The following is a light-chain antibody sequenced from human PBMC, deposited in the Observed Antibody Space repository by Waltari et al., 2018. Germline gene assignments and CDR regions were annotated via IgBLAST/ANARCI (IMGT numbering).Light chain of an antibody. CDR1: QSVGSS. CDR3: QQRSNWPPIT. J-gene: IGKJ5*01. Sequence: EIVLTQSPVTLSLAPGERATLSCWASQSVGSSLAWYQQKPGQAPRLLMYDASNTATGVPARFNGSGSGTDFTLTIISLQSEDSAVYYCQQRSNWPPITFGQGTRLEIK. V-gene: IGKV3-11*01. CDR2: DAS.